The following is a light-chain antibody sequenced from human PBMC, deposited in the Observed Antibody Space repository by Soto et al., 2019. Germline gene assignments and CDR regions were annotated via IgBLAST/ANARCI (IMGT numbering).Light chain of an antibody. CDR2: GAS. CDR3: QQYGRSLPIT. V-gene: IGKV3-20*01. CDR1: QSVSSSY. Sequence: EIVFTPSPGALSFSPVYRSTLCGIAAQSVSSSYLAWYQQKPGQAPTLLIFGASSRATGIPDRFSGSGSGTDFTLTISRVEPEDFAVYYCQQYGRSLPITFGQGTRLEIK. J-gene: IGKJ5*01.